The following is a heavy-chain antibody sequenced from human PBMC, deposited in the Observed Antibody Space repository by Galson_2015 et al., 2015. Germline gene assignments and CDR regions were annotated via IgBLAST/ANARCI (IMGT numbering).Heavy chain of an antibody. J-gene: IGHJ4*02. D-gene: IGHD3-16*01. CDR2: FDPEDGET. CDR1: GYTLTELS. Sequence: SVKVSCKVSGYTLTELSMHWVRQAPGKGLEWMGSFDPEDGETIYAQKFQGRVTMTEDTSTDTAYMELSSLRSEDTAVYYCATVDIKFGWNGLFDYWGQGTLVTVSS. CDR3: ATVDIKFGWNGLFDY. V-gene: IGHV1-24*01.